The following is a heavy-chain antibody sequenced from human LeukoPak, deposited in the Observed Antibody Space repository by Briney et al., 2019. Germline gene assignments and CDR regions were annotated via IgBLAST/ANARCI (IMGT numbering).Heavy chain of an antibody. J-gene: IGHJ3*02. CDR1: GFTFSSYA. Sequence: GGSLRLSCAASGFTFSSYAMSWVRQAPGKGLEWVSAISGSGGSTYYADSVKGRFTISRDNSKNTLYLQMNSLRAEDTAVYYCSLVVPSAPDALDIWGQGTMVTVSS. D-gene: IGHD2-2*01. CDR2: ISGSGGST. CDR3: SLVVPSAPDALDI. V-gene: IGHV3-23*01.